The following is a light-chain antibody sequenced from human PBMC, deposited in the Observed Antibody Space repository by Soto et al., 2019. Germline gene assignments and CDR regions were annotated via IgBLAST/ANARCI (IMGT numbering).Light chain of an antibody. Sequence: DIQITQSPSSLSASVGDRVTITCQASQPIRNSLAWYQQKAGKVPKLLIYAASTLQSGVPSRFSGSGSGTDYTLTISNLQPEDVATYYCQKYFSAPWTFGQGTKVDIK. J-gene: IGKJ1*01. CDR2: AAS. V-gene: IGKV1-27*01. CDR1: QPIRNS. CDR3: QKYFSAPWT.